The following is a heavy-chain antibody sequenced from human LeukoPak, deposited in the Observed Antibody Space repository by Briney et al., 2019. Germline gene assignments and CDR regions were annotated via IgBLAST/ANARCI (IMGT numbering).Heavy chain of an antibody. CDR2: ISSGGDNT. J-gene: IGHJ6*03. CDR1: GFIFSSYG. V-gene: IGHV3-23*01. CDR3: AKADYYYYMDV. Sequence: GGTLRLSCAASGFIFSSYGMSWVRQAPGKGLEWVSSISSGGDNTYYAVSVKGRFTISRDNSKNALFLQMNSLRAEDTAVYYCAKADYYYYMDVWGKGTTVAVSS.